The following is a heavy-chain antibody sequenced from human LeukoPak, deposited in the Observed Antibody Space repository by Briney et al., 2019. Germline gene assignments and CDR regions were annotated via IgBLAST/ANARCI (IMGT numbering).Heavy chain of an antibody. Sequence: PSETLSLTCTVSGGSISSSSYYWGWIRQPPGKGLEWIGSIYYSGSTYYNPSLKSRVTISVDTSKNQFSLKLSSVTAADTSVYYCARGYYASIGRYYYYYMDVWGKGTTVTVSS. D-gene: IGHD3-22*01. CDR3: ARGYYASIGRYYYYYMDV. V-gene: IGHV4-39*01. CDR1: GGSISSSSYY. J-gene: IGHJ6*03. CDR2: IYYSGST.